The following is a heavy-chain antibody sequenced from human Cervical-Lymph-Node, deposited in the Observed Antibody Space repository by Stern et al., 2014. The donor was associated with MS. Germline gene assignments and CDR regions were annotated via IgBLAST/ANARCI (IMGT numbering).Heavy chain of an antibody. CDR3: ARISFPYYFYGMDV. D-gene: IGHD2-21*01. CDR2: IDWDDDK. CDR1: GFSLSTRGMG. J-gene: IGHJ6*02. Sequence: QVTLKESGPALVKPTQTLTLTCTFSGFSLSTRGMGVSWIRQPPGKALEWLAFIDWDDDKYYSTSLKTRLPISKDSSKNQVVLTMTNMDPVDTATYYCARISFPYYFYGMDVWGQGSTVIVSS. V-gene: IGHV2-70*13.